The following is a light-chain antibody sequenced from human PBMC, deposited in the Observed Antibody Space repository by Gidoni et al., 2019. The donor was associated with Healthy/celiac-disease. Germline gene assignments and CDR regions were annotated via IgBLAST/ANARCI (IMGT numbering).Light chain of an antibody. CDR2: DAS. J-gene: IGKJ1*01. CDR3: QSGT. CDR1: QRVSSY. V-gene: IGKV3-11*01. Sequence: EIVLTQSPATLSLSPGERATLSCRASQRVSSYLAWYQQKPGQAPRLLIYDASNRATGIPARFSGSGSGTDFTLTISSLEPEDFAVYYCQSGTFGQGTKVEIK.